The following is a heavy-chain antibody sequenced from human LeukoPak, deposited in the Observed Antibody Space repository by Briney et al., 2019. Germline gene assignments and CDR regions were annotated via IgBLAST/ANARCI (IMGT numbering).Heavy chain of an antibody. Sequence: SVKVSCKASGGTFSSYAISWARQAPGQGLEWMGGIIPIFGTANYAQKFQGRVTITTDESTSTAYMELSSLRSEDTAVYYCARGEWFGELLSSMDVWGKGTTVTVSS. J-gene: IGHJ6*03. D-gene: IGHD3-10*01. V-gene: IGHV1-69*05. CDR3: ARGEWFGELLSSMDV. CDR1: GGTFSSYA. CDR2: IIPIFGTA.